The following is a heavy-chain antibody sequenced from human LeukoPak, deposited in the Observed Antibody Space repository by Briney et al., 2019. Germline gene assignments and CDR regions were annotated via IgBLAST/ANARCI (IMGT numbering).Heavy chain of an antibody. J-gene: IGHJ4*02. D-gene: IGHD4-23*01. CDR3: ARDLDYGGYSNFEY. CDR1: GFTFSSFW. V-gene: IGHV3-74*01. CDR2: IKSDGSST. Sequence: GGSLRLSCAASGFTFSSFWMHWVRQAPGKGLVWVSRIKSDGSSTSYADSVKGRFTISRGNAKNTLYLQMNSLRAEDTAVYYCARDLDYGGYSNFEYWGQGTLVTVSS.